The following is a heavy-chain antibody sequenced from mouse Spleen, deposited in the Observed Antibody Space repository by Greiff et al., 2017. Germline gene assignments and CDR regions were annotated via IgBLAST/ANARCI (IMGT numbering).Heavy chain of an antibody. Sequence: DVKLQESGPGLVKPSQTVFLTCTVTGISITTGNYRWSWIRQFPGNKLEWIGYIYYSGTITYNPSLTSRTISTRDTPKNQFFLEMNSVTAEDTATYYCARDEADRLFDYWGQGTTLTVSS. D-gene: IGHD2-13*01. CDR3: ARDEADRLFDY. CDR2: IYYSGTI. V-gene: IGHV3-5*01. J-gene: IGHJ2*01. CDR1: GISITTGNYR.